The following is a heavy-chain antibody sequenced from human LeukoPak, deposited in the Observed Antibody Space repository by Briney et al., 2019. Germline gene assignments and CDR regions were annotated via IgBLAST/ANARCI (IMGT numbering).Heavy chain of an antibody. CDR2: MNPNSGNT. J-gene: IGHJ5*02. Sequence: ASVKVSCKASGYTFTSYDINWVRQATGQGLEWMGWMNPNSGNTGYAQKFQGRVTITRNTSISTAYMELSSLRSEDTAVYYCARGIRQRGINWFDPWGQGTLVTVSS. CDR3: ARGIRQRGINWFDP. CDR1: GYTFTSYD. D-gene: IGHD3-16*01. V-gene: IGHV1-8*03.